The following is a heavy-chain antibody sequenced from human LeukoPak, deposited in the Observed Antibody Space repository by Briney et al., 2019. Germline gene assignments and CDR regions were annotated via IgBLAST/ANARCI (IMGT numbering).Heavy chain of an antibody. CDR3: ASIVTYYYDSSGYLDY. D-gene: IGHD3-22*01. Sequence: SETLSLTCTVSGGSISSVIYYWGWIRQPPGKGLEWIGSIYYSGSTYYNPSLKSRVTISVDTSKNQFSLKLSSVTAADTAVYYCASIVTYYYDSSGYLDYWGQGTLVTVSS. V-gene: IGHV4-39*07. CDR1: GGSISSVIYY. J-gene: IGHJ4*02. CDR2: IYYSGST.